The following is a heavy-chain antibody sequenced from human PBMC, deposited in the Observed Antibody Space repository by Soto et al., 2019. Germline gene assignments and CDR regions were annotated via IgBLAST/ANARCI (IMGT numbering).Heavy chain of an antibody. J-gene: IGHJ4*02. Sequence: SETLSLTCTVSGDSISSSNYYWGWIRQPPGKGLEWIGSMYNGGSTYYNPSLKSRVTISVDTSKNQFSLELSSVTAADTAVYYCARLPLSGRDLAHWGQGTLVTVSS. D-gene: IGHD3-3*01. CDR1: GDSISSSNYY. V-gene: IGHV4-39*01. CDR3: ARLPLSGRDLAH. CDR2: MYNGGST.